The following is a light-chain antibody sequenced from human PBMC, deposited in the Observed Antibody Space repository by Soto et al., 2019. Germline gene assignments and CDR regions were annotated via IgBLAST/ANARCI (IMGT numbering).Light chain of an antibody. Sequence: DIQMTQSPSSLSASVGDRVTITCLASQDISKSLTWFQQKPGKGPKSLIYAASSLQSGVPSKFSGSGSGTDFTLTISSLQPEDFATYYCQQYKSYPYTFGQGTKLEIK. J-gene: IGKJ2*01. CDR3: QQYKSYPYT. CDR1: QDISKS. CDR2: AAS. V-gene: IGKV1-16*02.